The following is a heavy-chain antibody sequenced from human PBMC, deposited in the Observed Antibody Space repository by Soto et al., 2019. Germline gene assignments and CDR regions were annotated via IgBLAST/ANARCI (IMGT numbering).Heavy chain of an antibody. CDR3: SGGVGDAI. CDR2: TNQDGSEK. J-gene: IGHJ4*02. CDR1: GFSFRSDW. V-gene: IGHV3-7*04. Sequence: EDQLVESGGGLVQPGGSLRLTCAVSGFSFRSDWMNWVRQAPGKGLEWVAHTNQDGSEKYYLDSVKGQFTIFRDNAKNSLYLQMNSLRAEDPAVYYCSGGVGDAIWGQGTLVTVSS. D-gene: IGHD1-26*01.